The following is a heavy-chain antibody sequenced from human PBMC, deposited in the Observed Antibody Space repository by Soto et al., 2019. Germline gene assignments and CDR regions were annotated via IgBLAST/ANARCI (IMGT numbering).Heavy chain of an antibody. V-gene: IGHV3-30*18. J-gene: IGHJ4*02. CDR1: GFTFSSYG. CDR2: ISYDGSNK. CDR3: AKDSLAPWFGESPQDY. D-gene: IGHD3-10*01. Sequence: QVQLVESGGGVVQPGRSLRLSCAASGFTFSSYGMHWVRQAPGKGLEWVAVISYDGSNKYYADSVKGRFTISRDNSKNTLNLQMNSLSAEDTAVYYGAKDSLAPWFGESPQDYWGQGTLVTVSS.